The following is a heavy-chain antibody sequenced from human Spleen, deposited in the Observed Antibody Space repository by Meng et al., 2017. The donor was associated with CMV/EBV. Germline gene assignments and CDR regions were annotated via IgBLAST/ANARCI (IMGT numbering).Heavy chain of an antibody. D-gene: IGHD2-8*01. V-gene: IGHV6-1*01. Sequence: SQTLSLTCDISGDSISSNNVAWNWIRQSPSRGLEWLGRTNYRSQWYNDYAVSVKSRITINPDTSKNQFSLHLNSVTPEDTAVYYCAKGGRYCTNGLCYVDYWGQGTLVTVSS. CDR3: AKGGRYCTNGLCYVDY. J-gene: IGHJ4*02. CDR2: TNYRSQWYN. CDR1: GDSISSNNVA.